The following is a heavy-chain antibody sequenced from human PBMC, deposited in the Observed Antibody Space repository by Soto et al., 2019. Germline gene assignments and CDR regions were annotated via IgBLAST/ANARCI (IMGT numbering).Heavy chain of an antibody. CDR1: GYTFTSYG. V-gene: IGHV1-18*01. CDR3: ARDGRGAGYCSGGSCYIDY. J-gene: IGHJ4*02. CDR2: ISTYNGDT. Sequence: ASVKVSCKASGYTFTSYGISWVRQAPGQGLEWIGWISTYNGDTNYAQRLQGRVTMTTDTSTSTAYMELRSLRSDDTAVYYCARDGRGAGYCSGGSCYIDYWGQGTLVTVSS. D-gene: IGHD2-15*01.